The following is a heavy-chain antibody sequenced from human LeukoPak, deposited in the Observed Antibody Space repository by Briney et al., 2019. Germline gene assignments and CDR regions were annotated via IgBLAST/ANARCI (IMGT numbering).Heavy chain of an antibody. J-gene: IGHJ4*02. Sequence: PGGSLRLSCTASGFTFSSYALSWVRQAPGKGLEWVSLISAGGGSIYYIDSVKGRFIISRDNSKNTLYLQMNSLRVDDTAVYYCAKDYGVTTGDFDYWGQGTLVTVSS. CDR1: GFTFSSYA. D-gene: IGHD4-17*01. CDR3: AKDYGVTTGDFDY. CDR2: ISAGGGSI. V-gene: IGHV3-23*01.